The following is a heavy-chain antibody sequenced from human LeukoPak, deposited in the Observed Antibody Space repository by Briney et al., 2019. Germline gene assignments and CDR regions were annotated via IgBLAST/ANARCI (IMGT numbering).Heavy chain of an antibody. CDR2: ISAYNGNT. Sequence: GASVNVSCKASGYTFTSYGISWVRQAPGQGLEWMEWISAYNGNTNYAQKLQGRVTMTTDTSTSTAYMELRSLRSDDTAVYYCARLGIAAAGTDLGDYWGQGTLVTVSS. V-gene: IGHV1-18*01. CDR3: ARLGIAAAGTDLGDY. J-gene: IGHJ4*02. D-gene: IGHD6-13*01. CDR1: GYTFTSYG.